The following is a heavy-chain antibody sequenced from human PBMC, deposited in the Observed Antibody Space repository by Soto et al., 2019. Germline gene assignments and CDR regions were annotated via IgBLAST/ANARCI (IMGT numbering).Heavy chain of an antibody. CDR1: GGTFSSYT. V-gene: IGHV1-69*02. Sequence: QVQLVQSGAEVKKPGSSVKVSCKASGGTFSSYTISWVRQAPGQGLEWMGRIIPILGIANYAQQFQGRVTITADKAARTAYMEVSSLRSGDTAVYYCARQMQYCSGGSCCSPRNDFDYWGQGALVTGSS. CDR2: IIPILGIA. CDR3: ARQMQYCSGGSCCSPRNDFDY. J-gene: IGHJ4*02. D-gene: IGHD2-15*01.